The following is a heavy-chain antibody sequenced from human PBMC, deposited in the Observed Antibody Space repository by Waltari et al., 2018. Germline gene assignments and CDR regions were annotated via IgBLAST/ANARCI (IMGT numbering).Heavy chain of an antibody. V-gene: IGHV3-30*14. CDR2: ISNDGSNE. D-gene: IGHD6-13*01. J-gene: IGHJ4*02. CDR1: GFTFAAYA. Sequence: QVRLVESGGGVVQPGRSLRLSCAASGFTFAAYAMSWVRQVPGKGLDWGAVISNDGSNEYYTDSVKGRFTISRDNAKDTLYLHMNNLRPDDTADYYCASTVAAAVSWGQGTRVTVS. CDR3: ASTVAAAVS.